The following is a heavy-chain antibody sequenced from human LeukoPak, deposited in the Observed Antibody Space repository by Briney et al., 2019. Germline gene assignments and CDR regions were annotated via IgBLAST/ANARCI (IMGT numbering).Heavy chain of an antibody. J-gene: IGHJ5*02. V-gene: IGHV4-34*01. CDR2: TNHSGST. CDR3: ARGRYSSGWYIARWFYP. CDR1: GGSFSGYY. D-gene: IGHD6-19*01. Sequence: SETLSLTCAIYGGSFSGYYWSWIRQPPGKGLEWIGETNHSGSTNYNPSLKSRVTISVDTSKNQFSLKLSSVTAADTAVYYCARGRYSSGWYIARWFYPWGQGTLVTVSS.